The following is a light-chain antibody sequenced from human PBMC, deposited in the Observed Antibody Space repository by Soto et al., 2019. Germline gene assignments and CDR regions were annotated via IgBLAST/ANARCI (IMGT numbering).Light chain of an antibody. CDR2: GAS. Sequence: DIQMTQSPSSLSASVGDRVTITCRASQGIDNYLAWFQQKAGKAPKPLIYGASTLLSGVPSNFSGSASGNDFTLTISSLQPEDLATYYCLQYRASPSTFGGGTKVEIK. J-gene: IGKJ4*01. CDR1: QGIDNY. CDR3: LQYRASPST. V-gene: IGKV1-16*02.